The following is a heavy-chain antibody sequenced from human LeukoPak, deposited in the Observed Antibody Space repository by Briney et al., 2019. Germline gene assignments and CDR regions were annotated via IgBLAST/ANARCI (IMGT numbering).Heavy chain of an antibody. V-gene: IGHV4-59*08. CDR1: GDSISSPY. J-gene: IGHJ4*02. Sequence: SDTLSLTCTVSGDSISSPYWSWLRQPPGKTLECLAYIYHPGDKMYYTSLGSRLTMSLDTTKNQVSLRLTSVTAPDTAVYFCAKTARGPLHWGQGTLVTVSS. CDR3: AKTARGPLH. CDR2: IYHPGDK. D-gene: IGHD6-25*01.